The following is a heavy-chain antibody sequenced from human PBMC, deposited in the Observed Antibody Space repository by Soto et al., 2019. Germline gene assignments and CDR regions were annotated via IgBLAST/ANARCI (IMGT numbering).Heavy chain of an antibody. CDR1: GFSFSSYA. J-gene: IGHJ6*02. Sequence: EVKLLESGGGLKQPGESLRLSCAASGFSFSSYAMSWVRQAPGKGLEWVSGIRDSGGNTYYADSVKGRFTISRDNSKNTVYLQMNSLRAEDTAVYYCAKSGGFSGYDWRGYYYYGMDVWGQGTTVTVSS. V-gene: IGHV3-23*01. CDR3: AKSGGFSGYDWRGYYYYGMDV. D-gene: IGHD5-12*01. CDR2: IRDSGGNT.